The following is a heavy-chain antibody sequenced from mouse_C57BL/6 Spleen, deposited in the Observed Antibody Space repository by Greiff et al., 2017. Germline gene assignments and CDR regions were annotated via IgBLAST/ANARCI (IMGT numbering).Heavy chain of an antibody. CDR2: IHPNSGST. J-gene: IGHJ1*03. CDR1: GYTFTSYW. Sequence: VQLQQPGAELVKPGASVKLSCKASGYTFTSYWMHWVKQRPGQGLEWIGMIHPNSGSTNYNEKFKSKATLTVDKSSSTAYMQLSSLTSEDSAVYYCARSIIGYYGSSPSWYFDVWGTGTTVTVSS. CDR3: ARSIIGYYGSSPSWYFDV. D-gene: IGHD1-1*01. V-gene: IGHV1-64*01.